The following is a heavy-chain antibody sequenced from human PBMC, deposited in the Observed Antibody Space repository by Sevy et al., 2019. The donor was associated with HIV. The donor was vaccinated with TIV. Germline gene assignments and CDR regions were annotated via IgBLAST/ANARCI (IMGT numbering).Heavy chain of an antibody. CDR2: IRYGGNNK. Sequence: GGSLRLSCAASGFTFSNYGMHWVRQAPGKGLEWVAFIRYGGNNKYYVDSVKGRFIISRDNSKNRLQLQMNSLRAEDTAVYYCVKARSDISQGTTYYYYMDVWGKGTTVTVSS. J-gene: IGHJ6*03. CDR3: VKARSDISQGTTYYYYMDV. D-gene: IGHD2-15*01. CDR1: GFTFSNYG. V-gene: IGHV3-30*02.